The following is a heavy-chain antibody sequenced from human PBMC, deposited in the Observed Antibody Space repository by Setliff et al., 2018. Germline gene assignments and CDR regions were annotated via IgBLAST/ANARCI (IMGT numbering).Heavy chain of an antibody. CDR1: GDTFSTYS. CDR2: IHAGSSNT. J-gene: IGHJ4*02. CDR3: ARMSTGGPYYDH. D-gene: IGHD2-15*01. Sequence: GASVKVSCKASGDTFSTYSLSWVRQAPGQRLEWLGWIHAGSSNTIYSQKLQGRLTITRDTSATTAYMELNSLTSEDTAVYYCARMSTGGPYYDHWGQGTPVTVSS. V-gene: IGHV1-3*01.